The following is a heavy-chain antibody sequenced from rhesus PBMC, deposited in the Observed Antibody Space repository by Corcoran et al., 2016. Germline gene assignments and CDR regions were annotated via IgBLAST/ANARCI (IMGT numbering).Heavy chain of an antibody. CDR2: ISSARSYI. D-gene: IGHD4-29*01. Sequence: EVQLVESGGGLVQPGGSLRLSCAASGFTFSDYYMSWVRQAPGKGLGWFSSISSARSYIYHADSVEGRFTISRDNAKNSLALQMNSLKIEDTAVYYCTRGGSSIFDYWGQGVLVTVSS. CDR1: GFTFSDYY. J-gene: IGHJ4*01. CDR3: TRGGSSIFDY. V-gene: IGHV3S16*01.